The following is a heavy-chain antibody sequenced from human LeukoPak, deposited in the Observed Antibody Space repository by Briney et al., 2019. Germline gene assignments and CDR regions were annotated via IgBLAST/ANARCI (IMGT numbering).Heavy chain of an antibody. CDR3: ARGSSSWYVDWFDS. CDR1: GFTFSSYE. V-gene: IGHV3-48*03. J-gene: IGHJ5*01. D-gene: IGHD2-2*01. Sequence: GGSLRLSCAASGFTFSSYEMNWVRQAPGKGLEWISYISNSATTIYYADSVKGRFTISRDNAKNSLYLQMSSLRAEDTAVYYCARGSSSWYVDWFDSWGQGALVIVSS. CDR2: ISNSATTI.